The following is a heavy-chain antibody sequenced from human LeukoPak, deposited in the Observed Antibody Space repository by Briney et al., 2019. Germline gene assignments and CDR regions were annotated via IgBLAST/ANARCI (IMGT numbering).Heavy chain of an antibody. CDR1: GGSISSGGYY. D-gene: IGHD3-22*01. V-gene: IGHV4-31*03. Sequence: SETLSLTCTVSGGSISSGGYYWRWIRQHPGKGLEWIGYIYYSGSTYYNPSLKSRVTISVDTSKNQFSVKLSSVTAADTAVYYCARDSSGYSRFDPWSQGALVTVSS. J-gene: IGHJ5*02. CDR3: ARDSSGYSRFDP. CDR2: IYYSGST.